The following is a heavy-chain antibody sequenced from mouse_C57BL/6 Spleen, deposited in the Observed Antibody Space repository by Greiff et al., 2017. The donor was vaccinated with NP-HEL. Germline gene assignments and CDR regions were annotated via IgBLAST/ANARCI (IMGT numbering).Heavy chain of an antibody. Sequence: QVQLQQPGTELVKPGASVKLSCKASGYTFTSYWMHWVKQRPGQGLEWIGNINPSNGGTNYNEKFKSKATLTVDKSSSTAYMQLSSLTSEDAAVYYCARDDYYGSSFYWYFDVWGTGTTVTVSS. CDR1: GYTFTSYW. V-gene: IGHV1-53*01. J-gene: IGHJ1*03. CDR3: ARDDYYGSSFYWYFDV. D-gene: IGHD1-1*01. CDR2: INPSNGGT.